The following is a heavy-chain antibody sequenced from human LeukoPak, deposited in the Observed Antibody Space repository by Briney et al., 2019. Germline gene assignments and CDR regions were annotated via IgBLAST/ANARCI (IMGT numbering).Heavy chain of an antibody. CDR1: GYTFTSYY. Sequence: GASVKVSCKASGYTFTSYYMHWVRQAPGQGLEWMGIINPSGGSTSYAQKFQGRVTMTRDTSTSTVYMELSSLRSEDTAVYYCARSPSLMGATVPYYFDYWGQGTLVTVSS. J-gene: IGHJ4*02. V-gene: IGHV1-46*01. CDR3: ARSPSLMGATVPYYFDY. D-gene: IGHD1-26*01. CDR2: INPSGGST.